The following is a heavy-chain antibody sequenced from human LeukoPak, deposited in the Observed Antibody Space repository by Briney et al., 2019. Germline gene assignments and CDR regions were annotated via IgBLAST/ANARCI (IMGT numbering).Heavy chain of an antibody. CDR1: GYTFTGYY. V-gene: IGHV1-2*02. CDR2: INPNSGGT. Sequence: GASVKVSCKAAGYTFTGYYMHWVRQAPRQGLGWMGLINPNSGGTNYSQKFQGSVTMTRDTSTSTAYIELSRLRSAHRALYYCATAYTKWLVFNPHYFDYWGPGTLVTVSS. D-gene: IGHD6-19*01. CDR3: ATAYTKWLVFNPHYFDY. J-gene: IGHJ4*02.